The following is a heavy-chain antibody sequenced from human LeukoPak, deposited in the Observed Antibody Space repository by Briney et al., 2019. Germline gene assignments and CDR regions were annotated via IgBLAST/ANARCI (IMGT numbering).Heavy chain of an antibody. CDR3: ARGGNTN. J-gene: IGHJ3*01. Sequence: GGSLRLSCAASGFTVSSNDMSWVRQAPGKGLECISVIYSGGSTDYADSVKGRFTISRDNSKNTLYLQMNSLRAEDTAVYYCARGGNTNWGQGTMVTVSS. CDR1: GFTVSSND. D-gene: IGHD1/OR15-1a*01. V-gene: IGHV3-66*01. CDR2: IYSGGST.